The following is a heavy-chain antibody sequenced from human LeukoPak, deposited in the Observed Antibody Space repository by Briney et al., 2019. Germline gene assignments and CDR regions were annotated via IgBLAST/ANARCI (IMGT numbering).Heavy chain of an antibody. CDR3: ARAVYDFWSGYRPTNGFDP. D-gene: IGHD3-3*01. CDR2: IYYSGST. V-gene: IGHV4-59*12. CDR1: GGSISSYY. J-gene: IGHJ5*02. Sequence: PSETLSLTCTVSGGSISSYYWSWIRQPPGKGLEWIGYIYYSGSTNYNPSLKSRVTISVDTSKNQFSLKLSSVTAADTAVYYCARAVYDFWSGYRPTNGFDPWGQGTLVTVSS.